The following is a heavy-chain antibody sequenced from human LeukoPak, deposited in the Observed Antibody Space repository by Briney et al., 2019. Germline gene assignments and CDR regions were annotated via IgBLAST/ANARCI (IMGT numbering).Heavy chain of an antibody. Sequence: SVKVSCKAAGGTFSSYAISWMRQAPGQGLEWMGGIIPIFGTANYAQKLQGRVTITADESTSTAYMELSSLRSEDTALYYCARERGGSCYDYWGQGTLVTVSS. CDR1: GGTFSSYA. D-gene: IGHD2-15*01. CDR2: IIPIFGTA. V-gene: IGHV1-69*01. J-gene: IGHJ4*02. CDR3: ARERGGSCYDY.